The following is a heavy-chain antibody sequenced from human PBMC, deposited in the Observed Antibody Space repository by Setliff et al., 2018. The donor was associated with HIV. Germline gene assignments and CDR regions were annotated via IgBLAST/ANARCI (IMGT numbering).Heavy chain of an antibody. Sequence: GGSLRLSCAASGFTFNDYAMHWVRQAPGKGLEWVAVIWHDGSNQYYADSVKGRFTISRDNSRNTQYLQMSSLSVEDTAVYYCVKNLYTEMWGEIFDSWGRGTLVTVSS. CDR2: IWHDGSNQ. CDR3: VKNLYTEMWGEIFDS. D-gene: IGHD3-16*01. J-gene: IGHJ4*02. V-gene: IGHV3-33*06. CDR1: GFTFNDYA.